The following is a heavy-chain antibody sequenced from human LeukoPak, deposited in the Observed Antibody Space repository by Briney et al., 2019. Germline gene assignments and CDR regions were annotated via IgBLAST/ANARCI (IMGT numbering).Heavy chain of an antibody. V-gene: IGHV1-58*02. J-gene: IGHJ3*02. CDR2: IVVGSGNT. Sequence: SVKVSCKASGGTFNRYAISWVRQAPGQGLEWMGGIVVGSGNTNYAQKFQERVTITRDMSTSTAYMELSSLRAEDTAVYYCARDPSGTYYPRVSGALDIWGQGTMVTVSS. CDR3: ARDPSGTYYPRVSGALDI. D-gene: IGHD1-26*01. CDR1: GGTFNRYA.